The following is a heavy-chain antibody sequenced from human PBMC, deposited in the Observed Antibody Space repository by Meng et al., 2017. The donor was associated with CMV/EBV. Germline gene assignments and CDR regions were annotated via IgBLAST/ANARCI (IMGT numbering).Heavy chain of an antibody. V-gene: IGHV1-8*01. Sequence: ASVKVSCKASGYTFTSYDINWVRQATGQGLEWMGWMNPNSGNTGYAQKFQGRVTMTRNTSISTAYMELSSLRSEDTAVYYCNLDILTGYEAYVMDVWGQGTTVTVSS. CDR3: NLDILTGYEAYVMDV. CDR2: MNPNSGNT. CDR1: GYTFTSYD. D-gene: IGHD3-9*01. J-gene: IGHJ6*02.